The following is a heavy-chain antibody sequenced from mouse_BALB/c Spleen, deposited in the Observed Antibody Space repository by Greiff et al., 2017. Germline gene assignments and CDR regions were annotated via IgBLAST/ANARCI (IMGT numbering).Heavy chain of an antibody. Sequence: EVMLVESGGGLVKPGGSLKLSCAASGFAFSSYDMSWVRQTPEKRLEWVAYISSGGGSTYYPDTVKGRFTISRDNAKNTLYLQMSSLKSEDTAMYYCARGGNYRYDVRLAYWGQGTLVTVSA. CDR3: ARGGNYRYDVRLAY. J-gene: IGHJ3*01. D-gene: IGHD2-14*01. V-gene: IGHV5-12-1*01. CDR1: GFAFSSYD. CDR2: ISSGGGST.